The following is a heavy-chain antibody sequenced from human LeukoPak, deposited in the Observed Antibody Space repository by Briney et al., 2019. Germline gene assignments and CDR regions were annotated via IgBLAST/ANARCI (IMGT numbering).Heavy chain of an antibody. CDR1: GFTFSSYV. Sequence: GGSLRLSCAASGFTFSSYVMHWVRQAPGKGLEYVSAISSNGGSTYYANSVKGRFTTSRDNSKNTLYLQMGSMRAEDRAVYYCARDGRARAYYDILTGYYPFDYWGQGTLVTVSS. CDR3: ARDGRARAYYDILTGYYPFDY. V-gene: IGHV3-64*01. D-gene: IGHD3-9*01. CDR2: ISSNGGST. J-gene: IGHJ4*02.